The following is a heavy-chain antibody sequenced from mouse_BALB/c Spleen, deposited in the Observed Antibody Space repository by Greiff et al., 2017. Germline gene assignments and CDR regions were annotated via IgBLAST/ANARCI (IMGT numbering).Heavy chain of an antibody. D-gene: IGHD2-1*01. CDR3: ARSLDYGNYVDY. CDR1: GFTFSSFG. V-gene: IGHV5-17*02. J-gene: IGHJ2*01. Sequence: EVQRVESGGGLVQPGGSRKLSCAASGFTFSSFGMHWVRQAPEKGLEWVAYISSGSSTIYYADTVKGRFTISRDNPKNTLFLQMTSLRSEDTAMYYCARSLDYGNYVDYWGQGTTLTVSS. CDR2: ISSGSSTI.